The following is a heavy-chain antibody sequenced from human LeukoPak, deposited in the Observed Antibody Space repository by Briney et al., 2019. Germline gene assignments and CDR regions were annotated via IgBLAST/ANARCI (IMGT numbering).Heavy chain of an antibody. V-gene: IGHV3-21*03. CDR2: ISSSSSYI. CDR3: ARTLSAGAVAGIVDY. CDR1: GFTFSSYS. J-gene: IGHJ4*02. D-gene: IGHD6-19*01. Sequence: GGSLRLSGAASGFTFSSYSMNWVRQAPGKGLEWVSSISSSSSYIYYADSVKGRFTISRDNAKNSLYLQMNSLRAEDTAVYYCARTLSAGAVAGIVDYWGQGTLVTVSS.